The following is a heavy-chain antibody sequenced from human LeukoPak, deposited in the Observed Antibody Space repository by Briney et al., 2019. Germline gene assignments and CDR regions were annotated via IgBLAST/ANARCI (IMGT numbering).Heavy chain of an antibody. Sequence: KSGGSLRLSCAASGFTFSSYSMNWVRQAPGKGLEWVSSISSSSSYIYYADSVKGRFTISRDNAKNSLYLQMNSLRAEDTAVYYCARDRDCSSTSCYTGVFDYWGQGTLVTVSS. CDR3: ARDRDCSSTSCYTGVFDY. J-gene: IGHJ4*02. CDR2: ISSSSSYI. D-gene: IGHD2-2*02. V-gene: IGHV3-21*01. CDR1: GFTFSSYS.